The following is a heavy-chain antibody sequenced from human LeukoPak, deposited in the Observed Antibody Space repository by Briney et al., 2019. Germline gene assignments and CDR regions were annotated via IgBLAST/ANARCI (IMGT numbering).Heavy chain of an antibody. D-gene: IGHD6-6*01. CDR1: GFTFSSYG. CDR2: IRYDGSNK. CDR3: AKAGIAARPGDY. V-gene: IGHV3-30*02. Sequence: PGGSLRLSCAASGFTFSSYGMHWVRLAPGKGLEWVAFIRYDGSNKYYADSVKGRFTISRDNSKNTLYLQMNSLRAEDTAVYYCAKAGIAARPGDYWGQGTLVTVSS. J-gene: IGHJ4*02.